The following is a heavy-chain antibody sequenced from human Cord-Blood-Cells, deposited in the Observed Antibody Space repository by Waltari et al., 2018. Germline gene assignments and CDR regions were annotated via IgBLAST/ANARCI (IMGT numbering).Heavy chain of an antibody. D-gene: IGHD7-27*01. V-gene: IGHV1-2*04. CDR2: INPNSGGT. CDR1: GYTFTGYD. CDR3: ARLQTGEGWYFDL. J-gene: IGHJ2*01. Sequence: QVQLVQSGAEVKKPGASVKVSCKASGYTFTGYDMHWVRKAPGQGLEWMGWINPNSGGTNYAQKFQGWVTMTRDTSISTAYMELSRLRSDDTAVYYCARLQTGEGWYFDLWGRGTLVTVSS.